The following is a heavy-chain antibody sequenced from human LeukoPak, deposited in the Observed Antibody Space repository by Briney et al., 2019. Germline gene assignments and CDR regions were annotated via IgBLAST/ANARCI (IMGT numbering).Heavy chain of an antibody. CDR3: ARIGYCSSTSCYSPFEFDP. Sequence: ASVKVSCKASGYTFTSYGISWVRQAPGQGLEWMGWISAYNGNTNYAQKLQGRVTMTTDTSTSTAYMELRSLRSDDTAVYYCARIGYCSSTSCYSPFEFDPWGQGTLVTVSS. D-gene: IGHD2-2*02. CDR2: ISAYNGNT. CDR1: GYTFTSYG. V-gene: IGHV1-18*01. J-gene: IGHJ5*02.